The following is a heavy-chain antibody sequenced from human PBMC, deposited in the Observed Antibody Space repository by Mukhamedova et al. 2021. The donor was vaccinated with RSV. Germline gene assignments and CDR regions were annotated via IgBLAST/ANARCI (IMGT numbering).Heavy chain of an antibody. Sequence: AEYMGGRFTISRDNSKNTLYLQMNSLRVEDTAVYYCAKCNESAGNDAFDIWGQGTMVTVSS. D-gene: IGHD1-1*01. CDR3: AKCNESAGNDAFDI. V-gene: IGHV3-23*01. J-gene: IGHJ3*02.